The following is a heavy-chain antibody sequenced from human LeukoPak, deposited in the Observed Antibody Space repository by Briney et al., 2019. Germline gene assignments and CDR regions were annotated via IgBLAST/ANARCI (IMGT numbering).Heavy chain of an antibody. CDR1: GGSFSGYF. CDR2: LTESGRT. J-gene: IGHJ4*02. V-gene: IGHV4-34*01. Sequence: SETLSLTCAVYGGSFSGYFWSWIRQPPGKGLEWIGELTESGRTSYNPSLKSRVTIAEDTSKNQFSLKLSSVTAADTAVYYCARLSLRGGSGSPRFDYWGQGTLVTVSS. CDR3: ARLSLRGGSGSPRFDY. D-gene: IGHD3-3*01.